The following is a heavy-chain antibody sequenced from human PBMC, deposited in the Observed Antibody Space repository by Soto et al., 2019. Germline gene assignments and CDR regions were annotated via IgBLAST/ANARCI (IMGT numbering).Heavy chain of an antibody. CDR1: GYTFTRYG. D-gene: IGHD3-16*01. J-gene: IGHJ6*02. Sequence: QVQLVQSGAEVKNPGASVKVSCKASGYTFTRYGIGWARQAPGQGLEWMGWINTYNGNTNYAQNVQGRGTLSTXTXPSTAYMELRSLRSNDTAIYYCAMVDVYVTPSPQDVWGQGTTVIVSS. V-gene: IGHV1-18*01. CDR3: AMVDVYVTPSPQDV. CDR2: INTYNGNT.